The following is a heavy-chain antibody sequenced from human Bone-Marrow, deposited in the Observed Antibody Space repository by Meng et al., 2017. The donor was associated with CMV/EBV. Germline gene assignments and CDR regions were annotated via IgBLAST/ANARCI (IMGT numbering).Heavy chain of an antibody. Sequence: SETLSLTCTVSGGSLSSGGYYWTWIRQHPGKGLEWIGYIYYSGSIYYNPSLKSRVTISVDTSKNQFPLKLSSVTAADTAVYYCARAHIVVVPAATYNNWFDPWGQGNLVNVHS. J-gene: IGHJ5*02. D-gene: IGHD2-2*01. CDR2: IYYSGSI. CDR1: GGSLSSGGYY. V-gene: IGHV4-31*03. CDR3: ARAHIVVVPAATYNNWFDP.